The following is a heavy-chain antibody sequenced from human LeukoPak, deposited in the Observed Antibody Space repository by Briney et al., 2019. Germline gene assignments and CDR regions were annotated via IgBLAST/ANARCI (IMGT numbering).Heavy chain of an antibody. V-gene: IGHV3-23*01. D-gene: IGHD3-22*01. CDR3: AKVFAGDNYYDSSGYYSASFDY. CDR1: GFTFSSYA. Sequence: GGSLRLSCAASGFTFSSYAMSWVRQAPGKGLEWVSGISGSGGSTYYANSVKGRFTVSRDNSKNTLYLLTNSLRAEDTAVYYCAKVFAGDNYYDSSGYYSASFDYWGQGTLVTVSS. J-gene: IGHJ4*02. CDR2: ISGSGGST.